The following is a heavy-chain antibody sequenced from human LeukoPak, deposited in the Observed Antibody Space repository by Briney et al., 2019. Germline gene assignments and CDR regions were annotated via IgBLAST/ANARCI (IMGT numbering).Heavy chain of an antibody. CDR1: GYTFTGYY. Sequence: ASVKVSCKASGYTFTGYYMHWVRQAPGQGLEWMGWINPNSGGTNYAQKFQDWVTMTRDTSISTAYIELNFLRSDDTAVFYCARGDYYGSPKVVAAWGQGTLVTVSS. J-gene: IGHJ5*02. V-gene: IGHV1-2*04. D-gene: IGHD3-10*01. CDR3: ARGDYYGSPKVVAA. CDR2: INPNSGGT.